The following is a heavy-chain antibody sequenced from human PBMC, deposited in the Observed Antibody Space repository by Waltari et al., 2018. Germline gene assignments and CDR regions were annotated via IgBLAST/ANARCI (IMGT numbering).Heavy chain of an antibody. CDR3: AREQYYYDSSGADY. CDR2: ISSSSSYI. D-gene: IGHD3-22*01. Sequence: EVQLVESGGGLVKPGGSLRLSCAASGFTFSSYSMNWVRPAPGKGLEWVSSISSSSSYIYYADSVKGRFTISRDNAKNSLYLQMNSLRAEDTAVYYCAREQYYYDSSGADYWGQGTLVTVSS. CDR1: GFTFSSYS. V-gene: IGHV3-21*01. J-gene: IGHJ4*02.